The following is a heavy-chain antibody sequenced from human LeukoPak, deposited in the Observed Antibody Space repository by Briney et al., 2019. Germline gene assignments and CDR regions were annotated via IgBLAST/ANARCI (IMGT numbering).Heavy chain of an antibody. CDR1: GGSISSYY. CDR3: ARGGGYDYVWGSYRYGGSFDY. V-gene: IGHV4-59*01. CDR2: FYYIGTT. D-gene: IGHD3-16*02. J-gene: IGHJ4*02. Sequence: SETLSLTCTVSGGSISSYYWSWIRHPPGKGLKWMGYFYYIGTTTYTPSLQGRVTISVDTSKNQFSLKLSSVTAADTAVYYCARGGGYDYVWGSYRYGGSFDYWGQGTLVTVSS.